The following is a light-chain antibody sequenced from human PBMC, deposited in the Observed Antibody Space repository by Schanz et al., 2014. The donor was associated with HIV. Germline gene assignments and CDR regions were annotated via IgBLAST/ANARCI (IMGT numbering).Light chain of an antibody. V-gene: IGLV1-40*01. CDR2: GNT. CDR3: QSYGSSLSTYVI. Sequence: QSVLTQPPSVSGAPGQRVTISCTGSSSNIGAGYDVHWYQQFPGTVPKLLIYGNTNRPSGVPDRFSGSKSGTAASLDITALLAEDEAEYYCQSYGSSLSTYVIFGGGTKLTVL. J-gene: IGLJ2*01. CDR1: SSNIGAGYD.